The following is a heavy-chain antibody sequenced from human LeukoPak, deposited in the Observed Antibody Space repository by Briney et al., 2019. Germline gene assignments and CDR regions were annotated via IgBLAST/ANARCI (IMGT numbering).Heavy chain of an antibody. CDR1: GFTLSSYT. D-gene: IGHD2-15*01. J-gene: IGHJ4*02. CDR3: AQQPTMGFYSMDS. CDR2: IGGSDGGAP. V-gene: IGHV3-23*01. Sequence: VGALRLSCVASGFTLSSYTMSCVPQTPGKGLEWVSTIGGSDGGAPNYAASGKGPPTPSTDNPKNTLYLQMNSLRGADTAAYYCAQQPTMGFYSMDSWGQGTLVTVSS.